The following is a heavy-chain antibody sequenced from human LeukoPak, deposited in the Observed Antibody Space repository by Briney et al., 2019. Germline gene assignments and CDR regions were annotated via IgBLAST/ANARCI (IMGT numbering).Heavy chain of an antibody. CDR1: GFTFSSYA. J-gene: IGHJ4*02. Sequence: VGSLRLSCAASGFTFSSYAMHWVRQAPGKGLEWVAVISYDGSNKYYADSVKGRFTISRDNSKNTLYLQMNSLRAEDTAVYYCARAVIAVAGLEDYWGQGTLVTVSS. CDR2: ISYDGSNK. CDR3: ARAVIAVAGLEDY. D-gene: IGHD6-19*01. V-gene: IGHV3-30-3*01.